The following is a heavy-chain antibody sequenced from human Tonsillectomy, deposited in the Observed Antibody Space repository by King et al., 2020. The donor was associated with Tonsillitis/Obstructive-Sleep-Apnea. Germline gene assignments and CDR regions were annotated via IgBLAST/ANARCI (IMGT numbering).Heavy chain of an antibody. CDR3: ASGIAVRNAFAI. CDR2: INPSGGNT. Sequence: VQLVQSGAEVKPPGASVKVPCKASGYIFTSYSIHWVRQAPGQGLEWMGIINPSGGNTGYAPKFQCRVTMARDTSTSTVYMELSSLRSEDTAVYYCASGIAVRNAFAIWGQGTMVTVSS. CDR1: GYIFTSYS. V-gene: IGHV1-46*01. J-gene: IGHJ3*02. D-gene: IGHD6-19*01.